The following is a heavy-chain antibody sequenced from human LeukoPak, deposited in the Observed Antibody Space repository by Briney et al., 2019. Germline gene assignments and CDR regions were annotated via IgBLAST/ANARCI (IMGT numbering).Heavy chain of an antibody. Sequence: AASVKVSCKTSAYTFSSYGITWVRQAPGQGLEWLGRISVYNGNTNYAQKLQGRVTMTTDTSTSTAYMELRSLRSDDTAVYYCARMILLLGDVLTVPPRGFDYWGQGTLVTVSS. D-gene: IGHD3-9*01. V-gene: IGHV1-18*01. CDR2: ISVYNGNT. CDR1: AYTFSSYG. J-gene: IGHJ4*02. CDR3: ARMILLLGDVLTVPPRGFDY.